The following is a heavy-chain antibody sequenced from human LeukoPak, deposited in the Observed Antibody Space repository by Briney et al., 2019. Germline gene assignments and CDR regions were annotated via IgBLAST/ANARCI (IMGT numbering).Heavy chain of an antibody. V-gene: IGHV4-31*03. J-gene: IGHJ4*02. CDR1: GASISSGGYY. D-gene: IGHD5-18*01. CDR2: IYYGGST. Sequence: SETLSLTCTVSGASISSGGYYWSWIRQHPEKGLEWIGYIYYGGSTYYNPSLKSRVTISVDTSKNQFSLKLSSVTAADAAVYYCARESRGGPAMVYFDYWGQGTLVIVSS. CDR3: ARESRGGPAMVYFDY.